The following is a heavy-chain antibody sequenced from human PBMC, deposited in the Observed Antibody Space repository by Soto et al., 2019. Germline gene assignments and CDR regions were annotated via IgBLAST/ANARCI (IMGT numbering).Heavy chain of an antibody. CDR3: VRSRQMESGNDYGLDV. Sequence: QVQLQESGAGQVEPSQSLSLTCTVSGVSFITADTWWSWIRQCPGKGLEFIGYYHSGGSTYYDASFTSLLIISADTSNSQFSLQFSSVTVADTAVFFCVRSRQMESGNDYGLDVWRQGTTVTVSS. V-gene: IGHV4-30-4*01. J-gene: IGHJ6*02. D-gene: IGHD1-1*01. CDR2: YHSGGST. CDR1: GVSFITADTW.